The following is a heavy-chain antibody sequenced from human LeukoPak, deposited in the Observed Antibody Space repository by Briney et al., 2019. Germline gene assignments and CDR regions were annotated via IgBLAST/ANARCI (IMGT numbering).Heavy chain of an antibody. CDR1: GFTFSPCA. J-gene: IGHJ4*02. CDR2: IGGSGSSI. CDR3: ARETEESFDY. V-gene: IGHV3-21*01. Sequence: GSLRLSCAASGFTFSPCAMNWVRQAPGKGLEWVSSIGGSGSSIYYADSVKGRFTISRDNAKNSLYLQMNSLRAEDTAVYYCARETEESFDYWGQGTLVTVSS.